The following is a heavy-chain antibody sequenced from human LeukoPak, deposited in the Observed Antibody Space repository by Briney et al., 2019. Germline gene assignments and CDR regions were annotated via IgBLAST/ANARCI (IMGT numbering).Heavy chain of an antibody. CDR3: ARDRSYYDSSGSYYFDY. J-gene: IGHJ4*02. V-gene: IGHV3-33*01. Sequence: GGSLRLSCAASGFTFSSYGMHWVRQAPGKGLEWVAVIWYDGSNKYYADSVKGRFTISRDNSKNTLYLQMNSLRAEDTAVYYCARDRSYYDSSGSYYFDYWGQGTLVTVSS. CDR1: GFTFSSYG. CDR2: IWYDGSNK. D-gene: IGHD3-22*01.